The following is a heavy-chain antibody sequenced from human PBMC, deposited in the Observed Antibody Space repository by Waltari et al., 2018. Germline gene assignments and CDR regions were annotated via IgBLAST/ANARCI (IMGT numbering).Heavy chain of an antibody. D-gene: IGHD2-15*01. J-gene: IGHJ4*02. Sequence: QLQLQESGPGLVTPSETLSLTCTVSGGSISSSSYYSGWIRQPPGKGLEWIGSIYYSGSTYYNPSLKSRVTISVDTSKNQFSLKLSSVTAADTAVYYCARRPNSGGSCYYFDYWGQGTLVTVSS. CDR3: ARRPNSGGSCYYFDY. V-gene: IGHV4-39*07. CDR2: IYYSGST. CDR1: GGSISSSSYY.